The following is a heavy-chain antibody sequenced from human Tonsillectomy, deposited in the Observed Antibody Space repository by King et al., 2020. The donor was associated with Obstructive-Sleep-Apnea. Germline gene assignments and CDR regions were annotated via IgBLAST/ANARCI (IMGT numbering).Heavy chain of an antibody. CDR3: SRNWNWGFDI. Sequence: QLQESGPGLVKPSGTLSLTCAVSGDSISNGHWWTWVRQPPWVRQPAGEGLEWIGEIFHTGCTNYNPSLESRVTISADKSKNQFSLNLDSVTAADSAVYYWSRNWNWGFDIWGKGIMVTVSS. CDR1: GDSISNGHW. CDR2: IFHTGCT. V-gene: IGHV4-4*02. J-gene: IGHJ3*02. D-gene: IGHD1-7*01.